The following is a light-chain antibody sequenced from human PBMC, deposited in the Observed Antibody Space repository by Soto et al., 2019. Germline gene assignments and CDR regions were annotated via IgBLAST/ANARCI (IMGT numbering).Light chain of an antibody. Sequence: DFQMTQSPSSLSASVGDRVTITCRASQSISRSLNWYQQKPGKGPKLLIYAASSLQIGVRSRFSGSGSATDFTLTISSLQPEDFASYYCQQSFSSTWTFGQGTKVDIK. V-gene: IGKV1-39*01. CDR1: QSISRS. CDR3: QQSFSSTWT. CDR2: AAS. J-gene: IGKJ1*01.